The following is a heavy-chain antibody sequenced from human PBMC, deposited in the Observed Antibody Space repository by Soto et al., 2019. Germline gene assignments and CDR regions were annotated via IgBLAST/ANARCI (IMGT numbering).Heavy chain of an antibody. CDR2: IYYSGST. CDR1: GGSISSSSYY. D-gene: IGHD2-2*01. Sequence: SETLSLTCTVSGGSISSSSYYWGWIRQPPGKGLEWIGSIYYSGSTYYNPSLKSRVTISVDTSKNQFSLKLSSVTAADTAVYYCARHEDIVVVPAADLWGQGTLVTVSS. CDR3: ARHEDIVVVPAADL. J-gene: IGHJ4*02. V-gene: IGHV4-39*01.